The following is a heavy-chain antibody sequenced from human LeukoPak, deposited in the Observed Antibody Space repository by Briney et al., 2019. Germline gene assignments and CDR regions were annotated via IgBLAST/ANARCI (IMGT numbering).Heavy chain of an antibody. CDR1: GFTFRSHA. CDR2: ILNSGDTK. D-gene: IGHD5-12*01. Sequence: GRSLRLSCAAYGFTFRSHAMSWVRQAPGKGLEWVSNILNSGDTKYYADSVKGRFIVSRDNSKNTLYLQMDRLRVDDTAVYYCTKDGLRGYDFDFWGPGTLVTVSS. CDR3: TKDGLRGYDFDF. V-gene: IGHV3-23*01. J-gene: IGHJ5*01.